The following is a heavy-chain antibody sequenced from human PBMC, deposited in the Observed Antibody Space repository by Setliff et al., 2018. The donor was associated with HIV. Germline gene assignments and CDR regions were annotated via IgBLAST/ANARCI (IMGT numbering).Heavy chain of an antibody. CDR2: ISSSTTYI. Sequence: GGSLRLSCAASGFTFSSYSMNWVRQAPGKGLEWVSSISSSTTYIYYADSLKGRFTISRDNAKNSVYLQMNSLRAEDTAVYYCAKGLRPYKAPPDFWGQGTLVTVSS. J-gene: IGHJ4*02. V-gene: IGHV3-21*01. CDR1: GFTFSSYS. CDR3: AKGLRPYKAPPDF. D-gene: IGHD1-1*01.